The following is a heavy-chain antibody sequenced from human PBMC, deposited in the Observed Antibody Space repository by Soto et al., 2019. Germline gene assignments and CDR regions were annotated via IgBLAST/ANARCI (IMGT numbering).Heavy chain of an antibody. J-gene: IGHJ6*02. CDR1: GYSFTSYW. Sequence: GESLKISCKGSGYSFTSYWIGWVRQMPGKGLEWMGIIYPGDSDTRYSPSFQGQVTISADKSISTAYLQWSSLKASDTAMYYCARQSIVGALLYYYGMDVWGQGTTVTVS. D-gene: IGHD1-26*01. V-gene: IGHV5-51*01. CDR3: ARQSIVGALLYYYGMDV. CDR2: IYPGDSDT.